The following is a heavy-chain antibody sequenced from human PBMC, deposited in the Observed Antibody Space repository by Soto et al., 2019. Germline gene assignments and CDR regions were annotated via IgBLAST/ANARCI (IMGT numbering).Heavy chain of an antibody. Sequence: PGGSLRLSCVVSGSNLDEHAMHWVRQAPGKGLEWVSGIFWRSGGTGYADSVKGRFTVSRDNAKNSLHLQMNSLRIEDTALYYCVKDITAGGADVWGQGTTVTVSS. CDR3: VKDITAGGADV. CDR2: IFWRSGGT. CDR1: GSNLDEHA. V-gene: IGHV3-9*01. D-gene: IGHD2-8*02. J-gene: IGHJ6*02.